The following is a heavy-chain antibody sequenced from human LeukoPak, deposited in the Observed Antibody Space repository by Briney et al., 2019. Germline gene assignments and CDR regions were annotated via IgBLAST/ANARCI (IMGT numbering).Heavy chain of an antibody. CDR1: GFTFSSYA. CDR2: ISGSGGST. CDR3: AGDFWSGYYRINAFDI. D-gene: IGHD3-3*01. J-gene: IGHJ3*02. V-gene: IGHV3-23*01. Sequence: GGSLRLSCAASGFTFSSYAMSWVCQAPGEGLEWVSAISGSGGSTYYADSVKGRFTTSRDNSKNTLYLQMNSLRAEDTAVYYCAGDFWSGYYRINAFDIWGQGTMVTVSS.